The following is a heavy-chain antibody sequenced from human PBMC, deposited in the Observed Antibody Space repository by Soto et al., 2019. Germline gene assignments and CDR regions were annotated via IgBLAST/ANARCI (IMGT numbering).Heavy chain of an antibody. D-gene: IGHD6-13*01. Sequence: GGSLRLSCAASGFTVSSNYMSWVRQAPGKGLEWVSVIYSGGSTYYADSVKGRFTISRDNSKNTLYLQMNSLRAEDTAVYYCARVSSSYSSRFPYYYYYYMDVWGKGTTVTVSS. V-gene: IGHV3-66*01. CDR3: ARVSSSYSSRFPYYYYYYMDV. CDR2: IYSGGST. J-gene: IGHJ6*03. CDR1: GFTVSSNY.